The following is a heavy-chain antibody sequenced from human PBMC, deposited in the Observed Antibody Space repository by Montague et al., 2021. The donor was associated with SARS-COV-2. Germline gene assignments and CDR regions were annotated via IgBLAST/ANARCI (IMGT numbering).Heavy chain of an antibody. D-gene: IGHD4-17*01. V-gene: IGHV4-61*02. CDR2: IYSSGST. CDR3: ARDYGDYSYYYGLDV. J-gene: IGHJ6*02. CDR1: GGSIRSGSYY. Sequence: LSLTCTVSGGSIRSGSYYWSWIRQPAGKGLEWIGRIYSSGSTNYNPSLKSRVTMSVDTSKNQFSLKVSSVTAADTAVYYCARDYGDYSYYYGLDVWGQGTTVTVSS.